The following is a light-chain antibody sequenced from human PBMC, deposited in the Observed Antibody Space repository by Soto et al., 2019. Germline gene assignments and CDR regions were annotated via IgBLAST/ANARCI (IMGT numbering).Light chain of an antibody. CDR2: EVS. CDR1: SSDVGGYNY. J-gene: IGLJ1*01. CDR3: SSYTSSSTLEDV. Sequence: QAVVTQPASVSGSPGQSITISCTGTSSDVGGYNYVSWYQQHPGKAPKLMIYEVSNRPSGVSNRFSGSKSGNTASLTISGLQAEDEADYYCSSYTSSSTLEDVFGTGTKVTVL. V-gene: IGLV2-14*01.